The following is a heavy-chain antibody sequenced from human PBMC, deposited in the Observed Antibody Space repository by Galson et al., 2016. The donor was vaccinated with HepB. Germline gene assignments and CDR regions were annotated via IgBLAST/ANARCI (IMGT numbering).Heavy chain of an antibody. Sequence: SLRLSCAASGFTFDNYDMHWFRQAPGKGLEWVSYITRSGGTTLYADSVKGRFTISRDNAKNSLYLQMNSLRDEGTAVYYCARDVRGSEDYWGQGTLVTVSP. J-gene: IGHJ4*02. CDR1: GFTFDNYD. D-gene: IGHD1-26*01. CDR3: ARDVRGSEDY. CDR2: ITRSGGTT. V-gene: IGHV3-48*02.